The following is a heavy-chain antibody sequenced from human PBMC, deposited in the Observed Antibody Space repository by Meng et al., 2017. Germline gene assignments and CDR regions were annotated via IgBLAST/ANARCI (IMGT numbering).Heavy chain of an antibody. CDR3: ASELNTYGSGSYAY. CDR1: GYTFTGYY. J-gene: IGHJ4*02. Sequence: QVQLVQCGGEVKKPGASVKVSCKASGYTFTGYYMHWVRQAPGQGLEWMGRINPNSGGTNYAQKFQGRVTMTRDTSISTAYMELSRLRSDDTAVYYCASELNTYGSGSYAYWGQGTLVTVSS. V-gene: IGHV1-2*06. D-gene: IGHD3-10*01. CDR2: INPNSGGT.